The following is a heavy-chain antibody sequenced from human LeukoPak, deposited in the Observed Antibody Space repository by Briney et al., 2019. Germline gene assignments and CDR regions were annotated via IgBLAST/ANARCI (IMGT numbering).Heavy chain of an antibody. D-gene: IGHD1-14*01. CDR1: GDTVSNKRSA. CDR3: ARVNSWTEEPDTGFDY. CDR2: TYYRSKWYN. J-gene: IGHJ4*02. Sequence: PSQTLSLTCAMSGDTVSNKRSAWNWIRQSPSRGLEWLGRTYYRSKWYNDYAVSVKSRMTINPDTSKNQFSLQLKSVSPEDTAVYYCARVNSWTEEPDTGFDYWGRGILVTVSS. V-gene: IGHV6-1*01.